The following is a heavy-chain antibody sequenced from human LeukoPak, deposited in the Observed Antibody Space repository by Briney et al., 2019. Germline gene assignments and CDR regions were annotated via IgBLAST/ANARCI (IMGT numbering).Heavy chain of an antibody. D-gene: IGHD6-19*01. CDR1: GFAYSHYW. Sequence: GGSLRLSCAASGFAYSHYWMHWVRRAPGKGLVWVSRINNEGDNTIYADSVKGRFTISRDNAKNTLYLQMNSLRAEDTAVYYCARGDSGRADWGQGTLVTVSS. CDR2: INNEGDNT. CDR3: ARGDSGRAD. V-gene: IGHV3-74*01. J-gene: IGHJ4*02.